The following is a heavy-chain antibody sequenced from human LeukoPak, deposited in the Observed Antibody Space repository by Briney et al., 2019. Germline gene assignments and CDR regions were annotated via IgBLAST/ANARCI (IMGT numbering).Heavy chain of an antibody. CDR2: INHSGST. CDR3: ARASYSYGYEDY. D-gene: IGHD5-18*01. V-gene: IGHV4-34*01. CDR1: GGSFSGYY. Sequence: SETLSLTCAVYGGSFSGYYWSWIRQPPGKGLEWIGEINHSGSTNYNPSLKSRVTISVGTSKNQFSLKLSSVTAADTAVYYCARASYSYGYEDYWGQGTLVTVSS. J-gene: IGHJ4*02.